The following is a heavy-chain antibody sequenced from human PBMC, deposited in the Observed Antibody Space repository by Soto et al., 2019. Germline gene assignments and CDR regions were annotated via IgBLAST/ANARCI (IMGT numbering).Heavy chain of an antibody. Sequence: QVPLVQSGAEVKKPGASVKVSCQASGYTFTSYGISWVRQAPGQGLEWMGWISAYNGNTNYEQKLQGRVTMTTDTSTSTAYMELRSLRADDTAVYYCAIDPGYDYVWGSYPHYGMDVWGQGTTVTVSS. J-gene: IGHJ6*02. CDR2: ISAYNGNT. V-gene: IGHV1-18*01. CDR1: GYTFTSYG. CDR3: AIDPGYDYVWGSYPHYGMDV. D-gene: IGHD3-16*02.